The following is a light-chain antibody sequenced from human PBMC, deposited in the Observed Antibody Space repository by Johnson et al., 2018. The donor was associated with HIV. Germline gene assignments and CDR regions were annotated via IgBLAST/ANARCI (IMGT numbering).Light chain of an antibody. CDR2: ENN. CDR1: SSNIGNNY. Sequence: QSVLTQPPSVSAAPGQKVTISCSGSSSNIGNNYVSWYQQLPGTAPKLLIYENNKRPSGIPDRFSGSKSATSATLGITGLQTGDEADYYCGTWDSSLSAGRIDVFGTGTKVTVL. J-gene: IGLJ1*01. CDR3: GTWDSSLSAGRIDV. V-gene: IGLV1-51*02.